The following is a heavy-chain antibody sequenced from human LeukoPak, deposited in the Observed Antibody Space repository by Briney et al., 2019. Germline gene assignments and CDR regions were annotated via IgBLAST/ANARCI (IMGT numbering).Heavy chain of an antibody. D-gene: IGHD3-22*01. CDR1: GGSISGGDYY. CDR2: IYYSGST. V-gene: IGHV4-30-4*01. CDR3: ARADLHYYDSSGYYPNWFDP. Sequence: SETLSLTCTVSGGSISGGDYYWSWIRQPPGKGLEWIGYIYYSGSTYYNPSLKSRVTISVDTSKNQFSLKLSSVTAADTAVYYCARADLHYYDSSGYYPNWFDPWGQGTLVTVSS. J-gene: IGHJ5*02.